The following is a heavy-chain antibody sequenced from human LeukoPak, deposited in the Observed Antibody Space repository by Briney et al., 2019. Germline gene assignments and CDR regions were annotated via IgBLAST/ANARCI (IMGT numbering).Heavy chain of an antibody. Sequence: GGSLRLSCATSGFTLTNYAMHWVRQPAGEGLEWVSALGTAGDTFYPGSVKGRFSISRDNAKRSLFLQMNSLRVEDTAIYYCARQSTPHGNFDYWGQGTLVTVSS. V-gene: IGHV3-13*01. CDR3: ARQSTPHGNFDY. D-gene: IGHD5-24*01. CDR2: LGTAGDT. CDR1: GFTLTNYA. J-gene: IGHJ4*02.